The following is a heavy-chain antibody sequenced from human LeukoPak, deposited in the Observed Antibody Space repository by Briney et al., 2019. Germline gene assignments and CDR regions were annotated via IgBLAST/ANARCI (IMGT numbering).Heavy chain of an antibody. D-gene: IGHD3-9*01. J-gene: IGHJ4*02. V-gene: IGHV3-74*01. CDR1: GFTFSSYW. CDR3: ARDPLYDIGYFDY. CDR2: INSDGSST. Sequence: GGSLRLSCAASGFTFSSYWMHWVRQAPGKGLVWVSRINSDGSSTSYADSVKGRFTISRDNAKNTLYLQMNSLGAEDTAVYYCARDPLYDIGYFDYWGQGTLVTVSS.